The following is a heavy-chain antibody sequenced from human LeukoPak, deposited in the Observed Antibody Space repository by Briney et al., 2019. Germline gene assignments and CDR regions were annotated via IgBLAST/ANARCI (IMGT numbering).Heavy chain of an antibody. D-gene: IGHD6-13*01. CDR2: IDEDGSEK. CDR1: GFTFNTFW. V-gene: IGHV3-7*01. CDR3: ARDARIAASDY. Sequence: GGSLRLSCAASGFTFNTFWMSWVRQAPGKGLEWVANIDEDGSEKYYVESVKGRFTISRDNAKNTLYLQMNSLRAEDTAVYYCARDARIAASDYWGQGTLVTVSS. J-gene: IGHJ4*02.